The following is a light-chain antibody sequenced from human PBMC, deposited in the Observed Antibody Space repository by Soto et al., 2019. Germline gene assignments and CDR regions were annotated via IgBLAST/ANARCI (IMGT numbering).Light chain of an antibody. CDR1: SSDVGGYDY. Sequence: SALTQPPSASGSPGQSVTISCTGTSSDVGGYDYVSWYQQHPGKAPKLMIYEVTIRPSGVSDRFSGSKSGNTASLTVSGLQAEDEADYYCSSYTGGNPSYVFGTGTKVT. CDR3: SSYTGGNPSYV. CDR2: EVT. V-gene: IGLV2-8*01. J-gene: IGLJ1*01.